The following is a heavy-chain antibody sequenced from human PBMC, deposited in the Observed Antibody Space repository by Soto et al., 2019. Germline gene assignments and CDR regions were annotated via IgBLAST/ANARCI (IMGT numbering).Heavy chain of an antibody. CDR3: ARKLRAGANKVPDY. CDR1: GYTFTSYY. D-gene: IGHD1-26*01. J-gene: IGHJ4*02. V-gene: IGHV1-46*01. Sequence: QVQLVQSGAEVKKPGASVKVSCKASGYTFTSYYMHWVRQAPGQGLEWMGINNPSGGSTSYAQKFPGRGTMTTDTSTSTVNMELSSLRSEDTAVYYCARKLRAGANKVPDYWGQGTLVTVSS. CDR2: NNPSGGST.